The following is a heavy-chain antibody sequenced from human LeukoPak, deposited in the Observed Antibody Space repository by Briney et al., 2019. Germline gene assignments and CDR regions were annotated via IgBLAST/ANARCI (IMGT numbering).Heavy chain of an antibody. Sequence: SQTLSLTCAVSGGSISSGGYSWSWIRQPPGKGLEWIGYIYHSGSTYYNPSLKSRVSISVDTSKNQFSLKLSSVTAADTAVYYCARTGGSYYSGYYFDFWGQGTLVTVSS. D-gene: IGHD1-26*01. V-gene: IGHV4-30-2*05. CDR2: IYHSGST. J-gene: IGHJ4*02. CDR3: ARTGGSYYSGYYFDF. CDR1: GGSISSGGYS.